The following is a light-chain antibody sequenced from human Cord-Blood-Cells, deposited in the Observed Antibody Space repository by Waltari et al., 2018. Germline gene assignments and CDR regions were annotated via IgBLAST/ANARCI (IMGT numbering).Light chain of an antibody. J-gene: IGLJ2*01. CDR2: EDS. CDR3: YSTDSSGNHRV. Sequence: SYELTPPPSVLVSPGHTARITCSGDALPKKYAYWYQQKSGQAPVLVIYEDSKRPSGIPERFSGSSSGTMATLTISGAQVEDEADYYCYSTDSSGNHRVFGGGTKLTVL. V-gene: IGLV3-10*01. CDR1: ALPKKY.